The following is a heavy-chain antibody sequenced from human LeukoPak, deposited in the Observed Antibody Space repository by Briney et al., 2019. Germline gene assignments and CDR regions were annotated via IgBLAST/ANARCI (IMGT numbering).Heavy chain of an antibody. D-gene: IGHD2/OR15-2a*01. V-gene: IGHV3-48*03. CDR3: AREFQNSFDI. CDR2: ISSRGSTI. CDR1: GFTFSSYE. J-gene: IGHJ3*02. Sequence: PGGSLRLSCAASGFTFSSYEMNWVRQAPGKGLEWVSYISSRGSTIYYADSVKGRFTFSRDNAKNSLYLQMHSLTAEDTGIYYCAREFQNSFDICGQGTMVTVSS.